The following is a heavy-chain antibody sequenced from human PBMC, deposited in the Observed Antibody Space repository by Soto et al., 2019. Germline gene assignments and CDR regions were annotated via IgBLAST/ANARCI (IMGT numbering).Heavy chain of an antibody. J-gene: IGHJ6*02. Sequence: SVKVSCKASGGTFSSYTISWVRQAPGQGLEWMGRIIPILGIANYAQKFQGRVTITADKSTSTAYMELSSLRSEDTAVYYCARASGIVVVPASHYYYYGMDVWGQGTTVTVSS. D-gene: IGHD2-2*01. CDR1: GGTFSSYT. CDR3: ARASGIVVVPASHYYYYGMDV. V-gene: IGHV1-69*02. CDR2: IIPILGIA.